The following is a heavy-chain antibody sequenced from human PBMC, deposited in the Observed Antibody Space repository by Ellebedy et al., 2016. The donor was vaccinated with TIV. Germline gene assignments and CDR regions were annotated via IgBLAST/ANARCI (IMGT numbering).Heavy chain of an antibody. J-gene: IGHJ5*02. CDR3: ARAGPRDYDFWSGPSSFDP. CDR1: GGSISSGDSY. CDR2: IYYSGST. Sequence: LRLXCTVSGGSISSGDSYWSWIRQPPGKGLEWIGYIYYSGSTYYNPSLKSRVTISVDTSKNQFSLKLSSVTAADTAVYYCARAGPRDYDFWSGPSSFDPWGQGTLVTVSS. D-gene: IGHD3-3*01. V-gene: IGHV4-30-4*01.